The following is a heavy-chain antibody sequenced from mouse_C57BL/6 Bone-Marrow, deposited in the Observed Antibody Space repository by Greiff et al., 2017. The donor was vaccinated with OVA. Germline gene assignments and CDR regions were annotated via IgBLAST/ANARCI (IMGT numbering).Heavy chain of an antibody. V-gene: IGHV1-76*01. CDR3: AREGY. CDR2: IYPGSGNT. CDR1: GYTFTAYY. J-gene: IGHJ2*01. Sequence: VQLQQSGAELVRPGASVTLSCKASGYTFTAYYINWVKQRPVQGLEWIARIYPGSGNTYYNEKFKGKATLTAEKSSSTAYMQLSSLTSEDSAVYFCAREGYWGQGTTLTVSA.